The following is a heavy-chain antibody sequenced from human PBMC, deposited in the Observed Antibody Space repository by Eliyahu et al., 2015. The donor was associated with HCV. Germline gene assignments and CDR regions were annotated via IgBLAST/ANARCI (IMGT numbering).Heavy chain of an antibody. D-gene: IGHD2-2*01. V-gene: IGHV1-46*04. CDR3: VRDAYQKEGAFDI. J-gene: IGHJ3*02. Sequence: QVQLVQSGAEVESPGASXKVSCKASGYTFTSYYIHWVRQAPGQGLEWMGIINPRVGSITYAQRLQGRVTMTRDTSTSTVYMELSTLTSEDTAVYYCVRDAYQKEGAFDIWGQGTLVTVSS. CDR1: GYTFTSYY. CDR2: INPRVGSI.